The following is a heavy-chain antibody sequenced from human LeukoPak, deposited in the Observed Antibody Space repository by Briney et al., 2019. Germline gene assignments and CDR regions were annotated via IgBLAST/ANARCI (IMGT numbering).Heavy chain of an antibody. J-gene: IGHJ4*02. V-gene: IGHV3-30*04. CDR1: GFTFSSYA. D-gene: IGHD3-22*01. CDR3: ARGRSLYYYDSSGYDY. Sequence: GGSLRLSCAASGFTFSSYAMHWVRQAPGKGLEWVAVISYDGSNKYYADSVKGRFTISRDNSKNTLYLQMNSLRAEDTAVYYCARGRSLYYYDSSGYDYWGQGTLVTVSS. CDR2: ISYDGSNK.